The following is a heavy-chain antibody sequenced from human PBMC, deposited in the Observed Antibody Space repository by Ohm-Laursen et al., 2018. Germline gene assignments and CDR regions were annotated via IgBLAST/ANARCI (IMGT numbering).Heavy chain of an antibody. CDR1: GFTVSSNY. J-gene: IGHJ6*02. V-gene: IGHV3-48*01. D-gene: IGHD4-17*01. Sequence: SLRLSCAASGFTVSSNYMNWVRQAPGKGLEWVSFISSASTTIYYADSVKGRFTISRDNAKNTVYMQMDSLRAEDRAVYYCARDRKNGDSGYGMDVWGHGTTVTVSS. CDR3: ARDRKNGDSGYGMDV. CDR2: ISSASTTI.